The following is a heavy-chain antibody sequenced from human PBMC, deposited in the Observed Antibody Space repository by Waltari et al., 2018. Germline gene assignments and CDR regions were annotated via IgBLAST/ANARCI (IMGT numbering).Heavy chain of an antibody. CDR1: GFTFSNAW. V-gene: IGHV3-15*01. CDR2: SKSKTDGGTT. Sequence: EVQLVESGGGLVKPGGSLRLSCAASGFTFSNAWMSWVRQAPGKGWEWVGRSKSKTDGGTTDYAAPVKGKCTISRDDSKNTQYLQMNSLKSEDTAVYYCTTELGGIGYCSSTSCYLNYWGQGTLVTVSS. J-gene: IGHJ4*02. CDR3: TTELGGIGYCSSTSCYLNY. D-gene: IGHD2-2*01.